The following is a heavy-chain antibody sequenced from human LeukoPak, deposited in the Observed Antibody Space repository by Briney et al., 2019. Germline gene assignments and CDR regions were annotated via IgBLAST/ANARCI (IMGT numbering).Heavy chain of an antibody. D-gene: IGHD1-26*01. CDR1: GFTFSTYW. Sequence: GGSLRLSCAGSGFTFSTYWMHWVRQAPGKGLVWVSRISSDGRSTSYADSVKGRFTISRDNAKNTLSLQMNSLRAEDTALYYCARDGFDWTYYRGFDYWGQGTLVTVSS. V-gene: IGHV3-74*01. CDR2: ISSDGRST. J-gene: IGHJ4*02. CDR3: ARDGFDWTYYRGFDY.